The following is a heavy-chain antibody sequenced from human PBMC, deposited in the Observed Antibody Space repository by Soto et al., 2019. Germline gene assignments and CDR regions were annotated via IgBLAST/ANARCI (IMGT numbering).Heavy chain of an antibody. CDR2: INPSGGST. V-gene: IGHV1-46*03. CDR1: GYTFTSYY. Sequence: ASVKVSCKASGYTFTSYYMHWVRQAPGQGLEWMGIINPSGGSTSYAHKFQGRVTMTRDTSTSTVYMELSSLRSEDTAVYYCARDLVDAPYYYDSSAAPDIWGQGTMVTVSS. J-gene: IGHJ3*02. CDR3: ARDLVDAPYYYDSSAAPDI. D-gene: IGHD3-22*01.